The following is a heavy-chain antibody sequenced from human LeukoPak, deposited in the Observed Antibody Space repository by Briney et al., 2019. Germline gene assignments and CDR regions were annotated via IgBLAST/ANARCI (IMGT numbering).Heavy chain of an antibody. Sequence: GGSLRLSCAASGFTFSSHEMNWVRQAPGKGLEWVSYISSSGSTIYYADSVKGRFTISRDNAKNSLYLQMNSLRAEDTAVYYCARDLGDHEGYWGQGTLVTVSS. J-gene: IGHJ4*02. CDR2: ISSSGSTI. V-gene: IGHV3-48*03. CDR3: ARDLGDHEGY. CDR1: GFTFSSHE. D-gene: IGHD4-17*01.